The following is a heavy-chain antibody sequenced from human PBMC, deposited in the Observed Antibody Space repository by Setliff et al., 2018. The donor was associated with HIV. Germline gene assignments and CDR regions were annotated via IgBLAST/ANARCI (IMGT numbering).Heavy chain of an antibody. J-gene: IGHJ4*02. CDR2: IHHSGGT. Sequence: SETLSLTCTVSYGSISGHYWTWIRQPPGKGLEWIGYIHHSGGTQYNPSLMSRLTMSVDSSKNQFSLSLSSVTAADTAIYYCVGDGVNIKRHRLWGQGTLVTVSS. V-gene: IGHV4-59*11. CDR3: VGDGVNIKRHRL. CDR1: YGSISGHY. D-gene: IGHD3-10*01.